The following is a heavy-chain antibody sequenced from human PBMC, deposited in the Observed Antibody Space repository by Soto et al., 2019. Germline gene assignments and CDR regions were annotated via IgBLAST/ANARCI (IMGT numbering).Heavy chain of an antibody. CDR1: GGTVSGYA. D-gene: IGHD2-2*01. Sequence: SGKVSCKASGGTVSGYAISLVRQAPGQGLEWRGGIIPIFGTANYAQKFHGRVTITADESTSTAYMELSSLRSEDTAVYYCARGIWRYCSSTSCFRWFDPWGQGTLVTVSS. CDR2: IIPIFGTA. J-gene: IGHJ5*02. V-gene: IGHV1-69*13. CDR3: ARGIWRYCSSTSCFRWFDP.